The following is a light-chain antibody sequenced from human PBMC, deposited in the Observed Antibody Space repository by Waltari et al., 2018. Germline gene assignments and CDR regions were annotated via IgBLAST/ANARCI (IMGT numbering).Light chain of an antibody. CDR1: NGDVGGYYY. J-gene: IGLJ2*01. V-gene: IGLV2-14*03. CDR3: TSYRSTNTRVI. CDR2: DVS. Sequence: QSALTQPASVSGSPGQSITISCTGINGDVGGYYYVSWYQQYPGKAPKLLIYDVSHRPSGVSSRFSAYKSCNTASLTISGLQTEDEADYYCTSYRSTNTRVIFGGGTKLAVL.